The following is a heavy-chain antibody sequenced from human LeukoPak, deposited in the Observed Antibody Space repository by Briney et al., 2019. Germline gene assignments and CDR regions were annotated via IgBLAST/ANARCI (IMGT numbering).Heavy chain of an antibody. D-gene: IGHD3-16*02. CDR1: GFTFSSYV. CDR3: AREVGYYDYVWGSYRRTYYYYYMDV. Sequence: GALRLSCAASGFTFSSYVMTWVRQPPGKGLEWIGEINHSGSTNYNPSLKSRVTISVDTSKNQFSLKLSSVTAADTAVYYCAREVGYYDYVWGSYRRTYYYYYMDVWGKGTTVTVSS. V-gene: IGHV4-34*01. J-gene: IGHJ6*03. CDR2: INHSGST.